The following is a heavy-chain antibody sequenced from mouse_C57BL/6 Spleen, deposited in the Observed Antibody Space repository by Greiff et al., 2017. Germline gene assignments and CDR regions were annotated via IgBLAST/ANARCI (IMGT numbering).Heavy chain of an antibody. CDR1: GFTFTDYY. D-gene: IGHD2-1*01. CDR3: ARSGGNYFYAMDY. CDR2: IRNKANGYTT. J-gene: IGHJ4*01. Sequence: EVKLMESGGGLVQPGGSLSLSCAASGFTFTDYYMSWVRQPPGKALEWLGFIRNKANGYTTEYSASVKGRFTISRDNSQSILYLQMNALRAEDSATYYCARSGGNYFYAMDYWGQGTSVTVSS. V-gene: IGHV7-3*01.